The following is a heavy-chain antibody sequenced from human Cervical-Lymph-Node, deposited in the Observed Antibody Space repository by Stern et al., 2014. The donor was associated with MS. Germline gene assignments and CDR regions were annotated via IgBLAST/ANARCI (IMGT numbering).Heavy chain of an antibody. V-gene: IGHV1-69*01. CDR1: GGTFTSYG. Sequence: QVRLVQSGAEVKKPGSSVKVSCKTSGGTFTSYGISWVRQAPGQGLEWIGGIIPLFGTAHYAPRFQGRATITADESTNTAYMELSNLRSEDTTVYYCARDHNWGGDHYVMDVWGQGTTVTVSS. J-gene: IGHJ6*02. CDR3: ARDHNWGGDHYVMDV. D-gene: IGHD7-27*01. CDR2: IIPLFGTA.